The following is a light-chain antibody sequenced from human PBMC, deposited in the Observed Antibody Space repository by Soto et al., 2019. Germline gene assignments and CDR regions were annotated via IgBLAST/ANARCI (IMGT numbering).Light chain of an antibody. CDR2: GAS. J-gene: IGKJ1*01. Sequence: EIVLSQSPGTLSFSPGERATLSCRASHSVSSIYLAWYQQKPGQAPRLLIYGASSRATGIPDRFSGSRSGTNFTLTISRLEPEDFAVYYCQLYGGSPKTFGQGTKVDIK. CDR3: QLYGGSPKT. V-gene: IGKV3-20*01. CDR1: HSVSSIY.